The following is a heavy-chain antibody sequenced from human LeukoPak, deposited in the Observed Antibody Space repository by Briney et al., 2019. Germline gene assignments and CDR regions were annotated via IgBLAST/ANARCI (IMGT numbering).Heavy chain of an antibody. D-gene: IGHD2-21*01. J-gene: IGHJ5*02. V-gene: IGHV1-2*02. CDR3: ARADRLDGAPYLIGP. CDR2: LNPNSGVT. CDR1: GYTFTDYY. Sequence: ASVKVSCQTSGYTFTDYYMHWVRQPPGQGLAWMGCLNPNSGVTSSAQKFQGRVTMTSDTSITTVYMEVRWLTSDDTAIYYCARADRLDGAPYLIGPWGQGTLVSVSS.